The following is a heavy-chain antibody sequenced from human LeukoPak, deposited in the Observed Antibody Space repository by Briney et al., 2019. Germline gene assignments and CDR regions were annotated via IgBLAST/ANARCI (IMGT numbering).Heavy chain of an antibody. D-gene: IGHD3-22*01. J-gene: IGHJ4*02. CDR2: IVVGSGNT. CDR3: AAGAFGSGYYPIDY. CDR1: GFTFTSSA. V-gene: IGHV1-58*02. Sequence: ASVKVSCKASGFTFTSSAMQWVRQARGQRLEWIGWIVVGSGNTNYAQKFQERVTITWDMSTSTAYMELSSLRSEDTAVYYCAAGAFGSGYYPIDYWGQGTLVTVSS.